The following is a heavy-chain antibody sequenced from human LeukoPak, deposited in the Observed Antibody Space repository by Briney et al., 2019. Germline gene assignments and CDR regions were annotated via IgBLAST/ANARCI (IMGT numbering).Heavy chain of an antibody. V-gene: IGHV3-20*04. CDR3: ARGPSGYYYFED. D-gene: IGHD5-12*01. J-gene: IGHJ4*02. CDR1: GFSFGTYG. Sequence: GGSLRLSCAASGFSFGTYGMTWVRQVPGKGLEWVSGINRNGISTLYADSVEGRFTISRDNAKNSLYLQMNSLRAEDTALYYCARGPSGYYYFEDWGQGTLVTVSS. CDR2: INRNGIST.